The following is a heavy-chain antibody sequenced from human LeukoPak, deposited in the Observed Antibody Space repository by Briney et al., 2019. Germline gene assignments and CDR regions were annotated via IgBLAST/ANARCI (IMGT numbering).Heavy chain of an antibody. D-gene: IGHD3-22*01. CDR3: ARHSSVLNSFDP. J-gene: IGHJ5*02. V-gene: IGHV5-51*01. Sequence: GESLKISCKGSGYRFTDYWIGWMRQMPGKGLEWMGIIYPGDSDTRYSPSFQGQVTISADKSISTAYLQWSSLKASDTAMYYCARHSSVLNSFDPWGQGTLVTVSS. CDR1: GYRFTDYW. CDR2: IYPGDSDT.